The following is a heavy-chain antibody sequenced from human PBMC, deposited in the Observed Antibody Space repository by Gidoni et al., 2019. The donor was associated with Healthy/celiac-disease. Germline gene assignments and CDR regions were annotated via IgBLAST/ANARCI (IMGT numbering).Heavy chain of an antibody. CDR2: ISSSSSYT. CDR1: GFTFSDYY. V-gene: IGHV3-11*06. Sequence: QVQLVESGGGLVKPGGSLRLSCAASGFTFSDYYMSWIRQAPGKGLEWVSYISSSSSYTNYADSVKGRFTISRDNAKNSLYLQMNSLRAEDTAVYYCARDRYYDSSGAFDIWGQGTMVTVSS. J-gene: IGHJ3*02. D-gene: IGHD3-22*01. CDR3: ARDRYYDSSGAFDI.